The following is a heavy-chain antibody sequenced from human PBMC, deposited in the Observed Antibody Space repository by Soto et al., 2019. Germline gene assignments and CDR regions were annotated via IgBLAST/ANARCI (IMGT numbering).Heavy chain of an antibody. Sequence: EVQLVESGGGLIQPGGSLRLSCAASGFTVSSNYMSWVRQAPGKGLEWVSVIYSGGSTYYADSVKGRFTISRDNSKNTLYLQMNSLRAADTAVYYCAIGANYYDSSGYYLGYFQHWGPGTLVTVSS. CDR3: AIGANYYDSSGYYLGYFQH. V-gene: IGHV3-53*01. J-gene: IGHJ1*01. CDR1: GFTVSSNY. D-gene: IGHD3-22*01. CDR2: IYSGGST.